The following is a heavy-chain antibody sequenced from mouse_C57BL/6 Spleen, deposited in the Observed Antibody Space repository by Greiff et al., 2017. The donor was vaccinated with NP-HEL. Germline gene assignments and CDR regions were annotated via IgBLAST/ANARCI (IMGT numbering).Heavy chain of an antibody. J-gene: IGHJ1*03. CDR3: ARKGDYYGSSYHWYFDV. CDR1: GYAFSSYW. V-gene: IGHV1-80*01. Sequence: LVESGAELVKPGASVKISCKASGYAFSSYWMNWVKQRPGKGLEWIGQIYPGDGDTNYNGKFKGKATLTADKSSSTAYMQLSSLTSEDSAVYFCARKGDYYGSSYHWYFDVWGTGTTVTVSS. CDR2: IYPGDGDT. D-gene: IGHD1-1*01.